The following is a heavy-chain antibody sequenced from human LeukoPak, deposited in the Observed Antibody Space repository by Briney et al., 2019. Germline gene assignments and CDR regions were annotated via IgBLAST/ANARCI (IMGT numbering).Heavy chain of an antibody. V-gene: IGHV1-24*01. Sequence: ASVTVSCKVSGYTLTELSMHWVRQAPGKGLEWMGGFDPEDGETIYAQKFQGRVTMTEDTSTDTAYMELSSLRSEDTAVYYCATDLQDDGDFCFDYWGQGTLVTVSS. CDR1: GYTLTELS. CDR3: ATDLQDDGDFCFDY. J-gene: IGHJ4*02. CDR2: FDPEDGET. D-gene: IGHD4-17*01.